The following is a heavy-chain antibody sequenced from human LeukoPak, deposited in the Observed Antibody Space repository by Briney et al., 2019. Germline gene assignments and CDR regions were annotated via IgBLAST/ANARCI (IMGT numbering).Heavy chain of an antibody. CDR2: ISGSGGST. D-gene: IGHD3-16*01. J-gene: IGHJ4*02. V-gene: IGHV3-23*01. CDR1: GFTFSSYA. Sequence: GGSLRLSCAASGFTFSSYAMSWVRQAPGKGLEWVSAISGSGGSTYYADSVRGRFTISRDNSKNTLYLQMNSLGAEDTAVYYCAKSTGCGTLGSLYYFDYWGQGTLVTVSS. CDR3: AKSTGCGTLGSLYYFDY.